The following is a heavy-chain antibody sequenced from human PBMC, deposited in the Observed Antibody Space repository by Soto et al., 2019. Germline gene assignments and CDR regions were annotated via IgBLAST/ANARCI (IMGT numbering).Heavy chain of an antibody. CDR1: GGTFSSYA. D-gene: IGHD2-15*01. CDR3: ARESRYCSGGSCYFLPGIDY. Sequence: QVQLVQSGAEVKKPGSSVKVSCKASGGTFSSYATSWVRQAPGQWLEWMGGTIPIFGTANYAQKFQGRVTITADESTSTAYMELSSLRSEDTAVYYCARESRYCSGGSCYFLPGIDYWGQGTLVTVSS. CDR2: TIPIFGTA. J-gene: IGHJ4*02. V-gene: IGHV1-69*12.